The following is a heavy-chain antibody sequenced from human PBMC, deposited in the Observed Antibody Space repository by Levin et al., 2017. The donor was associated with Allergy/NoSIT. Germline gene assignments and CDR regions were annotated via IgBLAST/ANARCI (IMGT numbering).Heavy chain of an antibody. CDR2: ISWNSETT. V-gene: IGHV3-9*01. J-gene: IGHJ4*01. CDR1: GFTFDDYA. Sequence: QSGGSLRLSCAASGFTFDDYAMHWVRQTPGRGLEWVSGISWNSETTHYADSVKGRFSISRDNAKKILYLQMNSLRFEDTALYFCARVVSTTWFQFDHWGQGSLVTVST. CDR3: ARVVSTTWFQFDH. D-gene: IGHD3-10*01.